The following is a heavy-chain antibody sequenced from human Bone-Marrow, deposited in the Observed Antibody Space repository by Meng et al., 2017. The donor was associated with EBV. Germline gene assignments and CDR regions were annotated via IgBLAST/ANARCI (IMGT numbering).Heavy chain of an antibody. V-gene: IGHV4-4*02. CDR3: ARDRWELQKAFEY. Sequence: QVQLQASGPGLVKPSGTLSLTCAVSGGSISSNHWWSWVRQPPGKGLEWIGEIYHSGSTNFNPSLKSRVTLSLDNSKNQFSLKLSSVTAADTAVYYCARDRWELQKAFEYWGQGTLVTVSS. CDR2: IYHSGST. J-gene: IGHJ4*02. D-gene: IGHD1-26*01. CDR1: GGSISSNHW.